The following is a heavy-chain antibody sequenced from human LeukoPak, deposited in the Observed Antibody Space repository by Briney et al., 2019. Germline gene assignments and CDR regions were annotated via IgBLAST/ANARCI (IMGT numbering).Heavy chain of an antibody. V-gene: IGHV1-24*01. D-gene: IGHD2-15*01. J-gene: IGHJ4*02. CDR3: ATAFMGVVPKRPYFDY. Sequence: GASVKVSCKVSGYTLTDLSMHWVRQAPGKGLEWMGGFDPEDGETIYAQKFQGRVTMTEDTSTDTAYMELSSLRSEDTAVYYCATAFMGVVPKRPYFDYWGQGTVVTVSS. CDR1: GYTLTDLS. CDR2: FDPEDGET.